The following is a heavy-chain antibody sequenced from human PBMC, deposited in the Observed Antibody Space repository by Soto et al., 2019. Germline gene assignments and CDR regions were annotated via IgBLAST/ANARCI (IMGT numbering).Heavy chain of an antibody. CDR3: ARQYSSSSIWLDP. D-gene: IGHD6-6*01. V-gene: IGHV4-4*02. Sequence: LRETLSLTCAVSSGSISSSNWWSWVRQPPGKGLEWIGEIYHSGSTNYNPSLKSRVTISVDTSKNQFSLKLSSVTAADTAVYYCARQYSSSSIWLDPWGQGTLVTVSS. J-gene: IGHJ5*02. CDR1: SGSISSSNW. CDR2: IYHSGST.